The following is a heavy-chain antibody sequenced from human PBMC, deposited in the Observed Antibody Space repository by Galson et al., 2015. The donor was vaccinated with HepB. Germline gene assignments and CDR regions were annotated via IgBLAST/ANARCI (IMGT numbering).Heavy chain of an antibody. CDR1: GFTFSGSW. CDR2: IKQDGSEQ. CDR3: ATAVRGRAFDY. V-gene: IGHV3-7*03. J-gene: IGHJ4*02. D-gene: IGHD5-12*01. Sequence: SLRLSCAVSGFTFSGSWMRWVRQIPGKGLESVANIKQDGSEQYYVDSVKGRFTISRENGKNSLYLQMNSLRADDTAVYYCATAVRGRAFDYWGQGTVVTVAS.